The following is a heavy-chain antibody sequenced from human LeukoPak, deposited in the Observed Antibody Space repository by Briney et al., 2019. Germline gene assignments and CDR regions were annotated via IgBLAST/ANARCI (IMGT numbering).Heavy chain of an antibody. J-gene: IGHJ5*02. D-gene: IGHD3-10*01. Sequence: SETLSLTCTVSGGSISSNYWSWIRQPPGKGLEWIGYIYYSGSPNYNPSLKSRVTMSIDTSKNQFSLKLSFVTAADTAVYYCARDSGTTGEVKFDPWGQGTLVTVSS. V-gene: IGHV4-59*12. CDR2: IYYSGSP. CDR3: ARDSGTTGEVKFDP. CDR1: GGSISSNY.